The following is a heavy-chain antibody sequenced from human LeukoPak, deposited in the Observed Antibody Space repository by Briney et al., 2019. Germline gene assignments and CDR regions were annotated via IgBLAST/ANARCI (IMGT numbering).Heavy chain of an antibody. V-gene: IGHV5-51*01. Sequence: ASVKVPCKASGYSFTSYWIAWVRQMPGKGLEWMGIIYPGDSDTRYSPSFQGQVTISADKSISTAYLQWSSLKASDTAIYYCARQTTVTTCDYWGQGTLVTVSS. CDR1: GYSFTSYW. J-gene: IGHJ4*02. D-gene: IGHD4-17*01. CDR3: ARQTTVTTCDY. CDR2: IYPGDSDT.